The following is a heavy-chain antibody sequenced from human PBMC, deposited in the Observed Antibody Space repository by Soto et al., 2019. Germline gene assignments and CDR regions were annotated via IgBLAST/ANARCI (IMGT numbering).Heavy chain of an antibody. CDR3: ARLRIATNNYKWFDP. J-gene: IGHJ5*02. D-gene: IGHD2-21*01. V-gene: IGHV4-31*03. CDR1: GAALNSGNYY. CDR2: IYVTGAA. Sequence: PSETLSLTCSVSGAALNSGNYYWSWIRQVPGKGLQWIGHIYVTGAADYNPSLRDRITISQDTSERQFSLNLRLVTAADTAVSYCARLRIATNNYKWFDPWGQGTLVTVSS.